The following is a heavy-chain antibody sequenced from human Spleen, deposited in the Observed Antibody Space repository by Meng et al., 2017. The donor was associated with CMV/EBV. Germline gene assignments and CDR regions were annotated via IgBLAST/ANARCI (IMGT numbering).Heavy chain of an antibody. CDR2: ISYDGSNK. D-gene: IGHD6-13*01. Sequence: GGSLRLSCAASGFTFSSYAMHWVRQAPGKGLEWVAVISYDGSNKYYADSMKGRFTISRDNSKNTLYLQMNSLRAEDTAVYYCAREIGIAAETMDVWGQGTTVTVSS. CDR1: GFTFSSYA. J-gene: IGHJ6*02. CDR3: AREIGIAAETMDV. V-gene: IGHV3-30-3*01.